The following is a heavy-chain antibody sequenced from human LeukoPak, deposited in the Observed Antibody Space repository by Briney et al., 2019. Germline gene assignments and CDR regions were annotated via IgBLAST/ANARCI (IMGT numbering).Heavy chain of an antibody. CDR1: GYTFPSYF. CDR3: ARTAARRFDY. J-gene: IGHJ4*02. D-gene: IGHD6-6*01. V-gene: IGHV1-46*01. Sequence: ASVKISCKASGYTFPSYFMHWVRQAPGQGLEWMGIINPTGGSTTYAQKFQGRVTMTRDTSTSTVYMELSSLRSDDTAVYYCARTAARRFDYWGQGTLVTVSS. CDR2: INPTGGST.